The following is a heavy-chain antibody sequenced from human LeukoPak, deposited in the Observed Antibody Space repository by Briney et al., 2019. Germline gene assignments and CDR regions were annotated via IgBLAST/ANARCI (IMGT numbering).Heavy chain of an antibody. CDR3: AKDLYFSSGGNWFDP. V-gene: IGHV3-30*02. CDR2: IRYDGSNK. J-gene: IGHJ5*02. D-gene: IGHD3-22*01. CDR1: GFTFSSNG. Sequence: GGSLSLSCAASGFTFSSNGMHWVRQAPGKGLEWVAFIRYDGSNKHYADSVKGRFTISRDNSKNTLYLQMNSLRAEDTAVYYCAKDLYFSSGGNWFDPWGQGTLVTVSS.